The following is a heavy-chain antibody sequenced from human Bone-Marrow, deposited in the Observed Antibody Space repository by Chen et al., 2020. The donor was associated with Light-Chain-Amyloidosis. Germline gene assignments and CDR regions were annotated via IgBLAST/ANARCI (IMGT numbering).Heavy chain of an antibody. CDR2: VNPNSGNT. CDR1: GYTFTSYD. J-gene: IGHJ6*03. D-gene: IGHD2-8*02. CDR3: SSAPPYCPGGISNQDHYHYYMDF. V-gene: IGHV1-8*01. Sequence: QVQLVQSGAEEKKPGASVKVCCQASGYTFTSYDNNWVRQATGQGLEWMGGVNPNSGNTRYSHNFQGRVTMTNNTSISTAYLELNSLRSEDPAVYYCSSAPPYCPGGISNQDHYHYYMDFLGKGPTVTVSS.